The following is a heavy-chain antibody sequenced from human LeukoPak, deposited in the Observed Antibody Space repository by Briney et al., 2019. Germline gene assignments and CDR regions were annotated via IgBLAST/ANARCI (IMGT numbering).Heavy chain of an antibody. V-gene: IGHV3-30-3*01. D-gene: IGHD4-11*01. CDR3: ARDPSNYRLGARGTDV. CDR2: ISYDGSNK. CDR1: GFTFSSYA. Sequence: GRSLRLSCAASGFTFSSYAMHWVRQAPGKGLEWVAVISYDGSNKYYADSVKGRFTISRDNSKNTLYLQMNSLRAEDTAVYYCARDPSNYRLGARGTDVWGQGTTVTV. J-gene: IGHJ6*02.